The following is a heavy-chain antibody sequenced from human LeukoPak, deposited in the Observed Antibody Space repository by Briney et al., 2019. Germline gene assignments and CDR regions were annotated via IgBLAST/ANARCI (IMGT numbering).Heavy chain of an antibody. J-gene: IGHJ4*02. CDR3: ARNYDSIYFDY. CDR1: GGSISSSSYY. V-gene: IGHV4-39*01. CDR2: IYYSGTT. D-gene: IGHD3-22*01. Sequence: SETLSLTCTVPGGSISSSSYYWGWIRQPPGKGLEWIGSIYYSGTTYYTPSLKSRVTISVDTSKNQFSLKLSSVTAADAAVYYCARNYDSIYFDYWGQGTLVTVSS.